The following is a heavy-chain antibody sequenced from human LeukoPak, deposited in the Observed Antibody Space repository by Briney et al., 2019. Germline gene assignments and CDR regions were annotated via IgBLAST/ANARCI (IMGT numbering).Heavy chain of an antibody. CDR1: GFTFSSYS. D-gene: IGHD3-3*01. CDR3: ARDRENNNFWSGYSG. J-gene: IGHJ4*02. Sequence: GGSLRLSCAASGFTFSSYSMNWVRQAPGKGLEWVANIKQDGSEKYYVDSVKDRFTISRDNAKNSLYLQMNNLRAEDTAVYYCARDRENNNFWSGYSGWGQGTLVTVSS. V-gene: IGHV3-7*01. CDR2: IKQDGSEK.